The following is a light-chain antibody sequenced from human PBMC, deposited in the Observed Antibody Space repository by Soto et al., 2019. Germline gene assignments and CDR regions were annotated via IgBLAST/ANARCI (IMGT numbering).Light chain of an antibody. CDR3: CSYTTSNTRQIV. CDR1: GSDVGGYNY. Sequence: QSALTQPASASGSPGQSITISCTGTGSDVGGYNYVSWYQHHPGKAPKLMIYDVSNRPSGVSNRFSGSKSGNTASLTISGLQPEDEADYYCCSYTTSNTRQIVFGTGTKLTVL. CDR2: DVS. J-gene: IGLJ1*01. V-gene: IGLV2-14*03.